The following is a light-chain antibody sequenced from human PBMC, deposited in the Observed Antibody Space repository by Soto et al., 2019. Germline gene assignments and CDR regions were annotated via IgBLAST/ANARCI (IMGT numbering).Light chain of an antibody. Sequence: DIQMTQSLSSLSASVGDTVTITCRASQSISNSLSWYQQKPGKAPKFLIYVASTLQRGVPSRFSGRGSGTDFTLTISSLHPEDVATYYCQQAFSPPYPFGQGTKLEIK. J-gene: IGKJ2*01. CDR2: VAS. V-gene: IGKV1-39*01. CDR1: QSISNS. CDR3: QQAFSPPYP.